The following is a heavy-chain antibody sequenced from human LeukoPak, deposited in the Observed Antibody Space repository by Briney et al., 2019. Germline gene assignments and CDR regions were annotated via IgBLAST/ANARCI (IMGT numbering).Heavy chain of an antibody. J-gene: IGHJ4*02. Sequence: SETLSLTCTVSGGSISSYYWSWIRQPPGKGLEWIGYIYYSGSTNYNPSLKSRVTVSVDTSKNQFSLKLISVTAADTAVYYCASSVVVPGDPLDYWDQGTLVTVSS. D-gene: IGHD2-2*01. CDR1: GGSISSYY. V-gene: IGHV4-59*13. CDR2: IYYSGST. CDR3: ASSVVVPGDPLDY.